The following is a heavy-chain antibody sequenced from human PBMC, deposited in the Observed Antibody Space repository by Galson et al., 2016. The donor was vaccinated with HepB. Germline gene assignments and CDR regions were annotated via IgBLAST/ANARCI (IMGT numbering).Heavy chain of an antibody. J-gene: IGHJ4*02. V-gene: IGHV3-30*07. CDR1: GFTFSYYW. D-gene: IGHD3-10*01. CDR3: TKDPQLYVTRGVWDN. Sequence: SLRLSCAASGFTFSYYWMSWVRQAPGKGLEWAAVISYDGSEEFYADSLKGRFTISRDNSRDTLCLQMNSLRPEDTAVYYCTKDPQLYVTRGVWDNWGQGALVTVSS. CDR2: ISYDGSEE.